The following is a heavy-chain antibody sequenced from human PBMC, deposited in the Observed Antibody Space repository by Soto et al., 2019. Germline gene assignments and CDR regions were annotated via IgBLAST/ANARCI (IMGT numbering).Heavy chain of an antibody. Sequence: PGESLKISCKGSRYSFTSYWISWVRQMPGKGLEWMGRIDPSDSYTYYSPSFQGHVTISADKSISTAYLQWSSLKASDTAMYYCARHGRDGYNLAYYYGMDVWGQGTTVTVSS. D-gene: IGHD5-12*01. CDR3: ARHGRDGYNLAYYYGMDV. V-gene: IGHV5-10-1*01. CDR1: RYSFTSYW. J-gene: IGHJ6*02. CDR2: IDPSDSYT.